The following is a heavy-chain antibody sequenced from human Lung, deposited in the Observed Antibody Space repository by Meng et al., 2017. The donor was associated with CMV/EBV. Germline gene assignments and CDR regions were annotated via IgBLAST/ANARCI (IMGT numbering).Heavy chain of an antibody. D-gene: IGHD4-17*01. CDR3: ARLVASTVSHFDY. CDR1: GYSFTSYW. V-gene: IGHV5-51*01. CDR2: IYPGDSDT. J-gene: IGHJ4*02. Sequence: KGYGYSFTSYWIGWVRQMPGKGLEWMGIIYPGDSDTRYSPSFQGQVTISADKSISTAYLQWSSLKASDTAMYYCARLVASTVSHFDYWGQGTLVTVSS.